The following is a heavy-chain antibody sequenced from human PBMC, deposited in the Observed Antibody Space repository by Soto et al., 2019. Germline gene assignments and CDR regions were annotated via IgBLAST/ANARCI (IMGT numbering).Heavy chain of an antibody. CDR1: GGTFSRYT. J-gene: IGHJ5*02. CDR3: AREYSSSSSAWFDP. D-gene: IGHD6-6*01. Sequence: HVQLVPSGAEVKKPGSSVQVSCKASGGTFSRYTINWVRQAPGQGREWMGRIIPTLAIADYTQKFQGRVKITSDKSTSTVYMELIRLRSEDTAVYYCAREYSSSSSAWFDPWCQGTLVTVSS. V-gene: IGHV1-69*08. CDR2: IIPTLAIA.